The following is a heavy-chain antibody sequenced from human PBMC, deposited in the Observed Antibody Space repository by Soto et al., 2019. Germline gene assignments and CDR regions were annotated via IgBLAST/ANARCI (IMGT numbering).Heavy chain of an antibody. CDR3: SPAPPRGPDY. V-gene: IGHV3-15*01. Sequence: EVQLVESGGGLVKPGESLRLSCAASGLSFSNAWMNWVRQAPGKGLEWVGQIRSKTDGGTIFYPAPVKDRFIISRDDSRNNLYLTMNRLKAQETAVYFLSPAPPRGPDYLGQGTLVTVS. J-gene: IGHJ4*02. CDR2: IRSKTDGGTI. CDR1: GLSFSNAW. D-gene: IGHD5-12*01.